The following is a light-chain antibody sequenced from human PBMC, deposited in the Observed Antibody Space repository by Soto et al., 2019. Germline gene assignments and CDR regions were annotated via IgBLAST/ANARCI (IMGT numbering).Light chain of an antibody. J-gene: IGKJ3*01. Sequence: DIQMTQSPSSLSASEGDRVTITCGASQGVRSSLDWYQQQPGKAPILLIYEISRLQSGFPSMFIGSGSGTELTLTIIILQPEDFATYYCLQHNSYPFTFGPGTPVDI. CDR1: QGVRSS. CDR2: EIS. V-gene: IGKV1-17*01. CDR3: LQHNSYPFT.